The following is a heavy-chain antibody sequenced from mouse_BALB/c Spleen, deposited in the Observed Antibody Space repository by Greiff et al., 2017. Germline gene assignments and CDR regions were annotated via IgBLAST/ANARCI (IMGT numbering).Heavy chain of an antibody. CDR1: GYTFTDYN. CDR3: AGVWRLRRGLDYAMDY. J-gene: IGHJ4*01. V-gene: IGHV1-18*01. D-gene: IGHD2-4*01. CDR2: INPNNGGT. Sequence: EVKLMESGPELVKPGASVKIPCKASGYTFTDYNMDWVKQSHGKSLEWIGDINPNNGGTIYNQKFKGKATLTVDKSSSTAYMELRSLTSEDTAVYYCAGVWRLRRGLDYAMDYWGQGTSVTVSS.